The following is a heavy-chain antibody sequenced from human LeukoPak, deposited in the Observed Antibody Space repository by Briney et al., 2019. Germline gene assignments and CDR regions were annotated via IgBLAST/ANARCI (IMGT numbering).Heavy chain of an antibody. V-gene: IGHV4-59*01. Sequence: PSEILSLTCTVSGGSISSYYWSWIRQPPGKGLEWIGYIYYSGSTNYNPSLKSRVTISVDTSKNQFSLKLSSVTAADTAVYYCAISIPYYDFWSGYSQPGAFDIWGQGTMVTVSS. J-gene: IGHJ3*02. D-gene: IGHD3-3*01. CDR1: GGSISSYY. CDR2: IYYSGST. CDR3: AISIPYYDFWSGYSQPGAFDI.